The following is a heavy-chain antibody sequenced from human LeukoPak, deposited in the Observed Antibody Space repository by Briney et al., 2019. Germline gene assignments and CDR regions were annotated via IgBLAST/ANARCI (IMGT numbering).Heavy chain of an antibody. CDR1: GGSISSYY. Sequence: SETLSLTCSVSGGSISSYYWSWIREPAGKGLEWIGRIYTSGSTNYNPSLKSRVTMPVDTSKNQFSLKLSSVTAADTAVYYCARGTFPPYYYDSSGPHYFDYWGQGTLVTVSS. D-gene: IGHD3-22*01. CDR3: ARGTFPPYYYDSSGPHYFDY. J-gene: IGHJ4*02. V-gene: IGHV4-4*07. CDR2: IYTSGST.